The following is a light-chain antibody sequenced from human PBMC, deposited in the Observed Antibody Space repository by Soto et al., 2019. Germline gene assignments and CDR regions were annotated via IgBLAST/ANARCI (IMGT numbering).Light chain of an antibody. V-gene: IGKV1-39*01. CDR1: QSISSY. Sequence: DIQMTRSPSSLSASVGDRVTITCRASQSISSYLNWYQQKPGKAPKLLIYAASSLQSGVPSRFSGSGSGTDFTLTISSLQPEDFATYYCKQSYSTQITIGQGTRLEIX. CDR2: AAS. CDR3: KQSYSTQIT. J-gene: IGKJ5*01.